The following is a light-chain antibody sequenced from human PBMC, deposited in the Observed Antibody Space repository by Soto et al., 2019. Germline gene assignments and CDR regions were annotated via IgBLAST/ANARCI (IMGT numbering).Light chain of an antibody. Sequence: QSALTQPASVSGSPGQSISISCTGPSSDVGDYTSVSWFQQHPGKAPKLMIYEVSNRPSGVSNRFSGSKSANTASLTISGLQAEDEADYYCTSYTSSTTLYVFGTGTKVTVL. CDR3: TSYTSSTTLYV. CDR2: EVS. V-gene: IGLV2-14*01. J-gene: IGLJ1*01. CDR1: SSDVGDYTS.